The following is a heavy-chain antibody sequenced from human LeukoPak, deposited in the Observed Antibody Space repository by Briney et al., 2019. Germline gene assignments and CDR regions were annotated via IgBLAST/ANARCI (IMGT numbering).Heavy chain of an antibody. J-gene: IGHJ6*03. V-gene: IGHV4-38-2*02. CDR1: GYSISSGYY. CDR3: ASSAYESSGYGGYYMDV. Sequence: PSETLSLTCTVSGYSISSGYYWGWIRQPPGKGLEWIGSIYHSGSTYYNPSLKSRVTISVDTFKNQFSLKLSSVTAADTAVYYCASSAYESSGYGGYYMDVWSKGTTVTVSS. CDR2: IYHSGST. D-gene: IGHD3-22*01.